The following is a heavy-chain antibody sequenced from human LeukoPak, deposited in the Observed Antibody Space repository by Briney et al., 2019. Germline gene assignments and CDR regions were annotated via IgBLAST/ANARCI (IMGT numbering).Heavy chain of an antibody. D-gene: IGHD1-26*01. CDR3: AREARYSGSHLDAFDI. CDR2: IYYSGST. Sequence: PSETLSLTCTVSGGSISSSSYYWGWIRQPPGKGLEWIGSIYYSGSTYYNPSLKSRVTISVDTSKNQFSLKLSSVTAADTAVYYCAREARYSGSHLDAFDIWGQGTMVTVSS. J-gene: IGHJ3*02. V-gene: IGHV4-39*02. CDR1: GGSISSSSYY.